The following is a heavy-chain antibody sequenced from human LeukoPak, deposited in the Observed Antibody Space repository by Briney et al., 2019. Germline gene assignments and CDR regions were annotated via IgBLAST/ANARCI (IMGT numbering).Heavy chain of an antibody. D-gene: IGHD3-9*01. CDR1: GFTFSSYA. CDR2: ISYDGSNK. Sequence: PGGSLRLSCAASGFTFSSYAMHWVRQAPGKGLEWVALISYDGSNKYYADSVKGRFTISRDNSKNTLYLQMNSLRAEDTAVYYCARGPYYDILTAYYAEGLGYWGQGTLVTVSS. CDR3: ARGPYYDILTAYYAEGLGY. V-gene: IGHV3-30-3*01. J-gene: IGHJ4*02.